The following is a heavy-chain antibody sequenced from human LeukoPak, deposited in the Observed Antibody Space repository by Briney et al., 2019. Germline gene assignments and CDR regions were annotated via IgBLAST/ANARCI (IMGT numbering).Heavy chain of an antibody. V-gene: IGHV3-21*01. CDR1: GFTLSSYS. CDR3: ARARDGYNLGGFDY. CDR2: ISSSSSYI. D-gene: IGHD5-24*01. Sequence: PGGSLRLSCAASGFTLSSYSMNWVLQAPGKGLEWVSSISSSSSYIYYADSVKGRFTISRDNAKNSLYLQMNSLRAEDTAVYYCARARDGYNLGGFDYWGQGTLDTVSS. J-gene: IGHJ4*02.